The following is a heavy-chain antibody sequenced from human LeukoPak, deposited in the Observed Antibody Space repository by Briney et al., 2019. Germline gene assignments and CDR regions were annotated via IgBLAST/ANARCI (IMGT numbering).Heavy chain of an antibody. V-gene: IGHV4-59*12. Sequence: SETLSLTWTGFGGSIRCYFWSLVRPPPGKGLGVVWYLYYSGRTNYNPSLNGRVTISVDKSKKQLSLKLNSVPAADTALYYCARDERGYSDWFDPWGQGTLVPVSS. CDR1: GGSIRCYF. CDR3: ARDERGYSDWFDP. CDR2: LYYSGRT. D-gene: IGHD2-15*01. J-gene: IGHJ5*02.